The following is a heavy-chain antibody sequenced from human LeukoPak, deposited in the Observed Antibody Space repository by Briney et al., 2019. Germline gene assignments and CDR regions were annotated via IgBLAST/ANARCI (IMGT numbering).Heavy chain of an antibody. CDR3: AARNY. J-gene: IGHJ4*02. CDR2: IYSRGAT. CDR1: GFSFSNYY. V-gene: IGHV3-53*01. Sequence: GGSLRLSCAASGFSFSNYYMSWVRQAPGKGLEGVSVIYSRGATYYADSVKGRFTISRDNSKNTLYLQMNSLRVEDTAVYYCAARNYWGQGTLVTVSS. D-gene: IGHD1-14*01.